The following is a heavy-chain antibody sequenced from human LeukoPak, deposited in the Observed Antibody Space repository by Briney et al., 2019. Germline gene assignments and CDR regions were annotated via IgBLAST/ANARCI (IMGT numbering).Heavy chain of an antibody. CDR1: GFTFDDYT. CDR2: ISWDGGST. CDR3: AKGDGYNLLKSAGIDY. Sequence: GGSLRLSCAASGFTFDDYTMHWVRQAPGKGLEWVSLISWDGGSTYYADSVKGRFTISSDNSKNSLYLQMNSLRTEDTALYYCAKGDGYNLLKSAGIDYWGQGTLVTVSS. D-gene: IGHD5-24*01. V-gene: IGHV3-43*01. J-gene: IGHJ4*02.